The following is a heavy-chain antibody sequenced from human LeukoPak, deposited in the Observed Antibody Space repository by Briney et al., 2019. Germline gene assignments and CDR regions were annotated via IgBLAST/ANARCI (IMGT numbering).Heavy chain of an antibody. CDR3: AREGGPYSSTLRGC. CDR1: GLTVSGNY. CDR2: MYASGTT. D-gene: IGHD6-19*01. V-gene: IGHV3-53*01. Sequence: PGGSLRLSCAVSGLTVSGNYMSWVRQAPGKGLEWDSIMYASGTTDYADSVKARFTISRDNSKNTLYLQMNSLRAEDTAVYYCAREGGPYSSTLRGCWGQGTLVTVSS. J-gene: IGHJ4*02.